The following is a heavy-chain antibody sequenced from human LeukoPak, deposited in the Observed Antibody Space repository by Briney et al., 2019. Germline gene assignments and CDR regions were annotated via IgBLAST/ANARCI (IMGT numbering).Heavy chain of an antibody. D-gene: IGHD2-15*01. CDR1: GGSISGYY. Sequence: TLSLTCTVSGGSISGYYWSWIRQPPGKALEWLARIDWDDDKYYSTSLKTRLTISKDTSKNQVVLTMTNMDPVDTATYYCARIRSGVPDYWGQGTLVTVSS. CDR2: IDWDDDK. V-gene: IGHV2-70*11. J-gene: IGHJ4*02. CDR3: ARIRSGVPDY.